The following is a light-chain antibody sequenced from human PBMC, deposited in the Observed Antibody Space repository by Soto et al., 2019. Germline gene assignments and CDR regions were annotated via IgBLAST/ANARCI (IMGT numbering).Light chain of an antibody. J-gene: IGKJ5*01. V-gene: IGKV3-11*01. CDR1: QSVRSS. Sequence: DIVLTQSPGTLSVSPGERATLSCRVSQSVRSSLAWYQQKPGQAPRLLIYDASNRATGIPARFSGSGSGTDFTLTISSLEPEDFAVYYCQQRSNWPLNFGQGTRLEIK. CDR3: QQRSNWPLN. CDR2: DAS.